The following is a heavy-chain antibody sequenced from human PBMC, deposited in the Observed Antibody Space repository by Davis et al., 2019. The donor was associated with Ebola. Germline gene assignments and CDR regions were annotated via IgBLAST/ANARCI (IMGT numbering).Heavy chain of an antibody. Sequence: PSETLSLTCTVSNDSLNIYYWAWIRQSPGKGLEWVGFIHYSGSTSYKSSLQSRLTMAVDRSKTQFSLRLSSVTAADSAVYYCARAPVGYYIDVWGKGTTVTVSS. CDR1: NDSLNIYY. CDR3: ARAPVGYYIDV. CDR2: IHYSGST. V-gene: IGHV4-59*01. J-gene: IGHJ6*03.